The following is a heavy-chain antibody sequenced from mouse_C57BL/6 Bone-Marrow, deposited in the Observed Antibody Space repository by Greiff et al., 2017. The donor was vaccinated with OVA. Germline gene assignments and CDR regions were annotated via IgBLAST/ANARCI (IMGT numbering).Heavy chain of an antibody. Sequence: EVMLVESGGGLVKPGGSLKLSCAASGFTFSSYAMSWVRQTPEKRLEWVATLSDGGSYTYYPDNVKGRFTISRDNAKNNLYLQMSHLKSEDTAMYYCARADGYWRYFDYWGQGTTLTVSS. CDR1: GFTFSSYA. J-gene: IGHJ2*01. CDR2: LSDGGSYT. CDR3: ARADGYWRYFDY. V-gene: IGHV5-4*03. D-gene: IGHD1-1*01.